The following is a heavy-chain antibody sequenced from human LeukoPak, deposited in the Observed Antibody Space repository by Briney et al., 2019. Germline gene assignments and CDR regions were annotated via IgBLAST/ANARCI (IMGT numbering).Heavy chain of an antibody. CDR3: ARDLIAARPGWFDP. J-gene: IGHJ5*02. Sequence: SVKVSCKASGYAFTTYGINWVRQAPGQGLEWMGWISAYNGDTNYAQNVQGRVTMSTDTSTSTAYMELRSLRSDDTAVYYCARDLIAARPGWFDPWGQGTLATVSS. CDR1: GYAFTTYG. CDR2: ISAYNGDT. V-gene: IGHV1-18*01. D-gene: IGHD6-6*01.